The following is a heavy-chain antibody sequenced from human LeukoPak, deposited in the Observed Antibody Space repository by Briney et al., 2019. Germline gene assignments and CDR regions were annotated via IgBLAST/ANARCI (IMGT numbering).Heavy chain of an antibody. V-gene: IGHV4-4*02. CDR1: GGSISSSNW. Sequence: SETLSLTCAVSGGSISSSNWWSWVRQPPGKGLEWIGEIYHSGRTNYTPSLKSRVTISVDKSKNQLSLKLSSVTAADTAVYYCARWSIVAAGTTVTTYFDYWGQGTLVTVSS. J-gene: IGHJ4*02. CDR3: ARWSIVAAGTTVTTYFDY. D-gene: IGHD4-17*01. CDR2: IYHSGRT.